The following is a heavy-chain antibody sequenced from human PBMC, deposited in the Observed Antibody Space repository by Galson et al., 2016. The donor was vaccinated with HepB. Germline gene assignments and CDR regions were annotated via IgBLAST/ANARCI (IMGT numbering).Heavy chain of an antibody. CDR3: ARGNYCGMDV. V-gene: IGHV3-74*01. J-gene: IGHJ6*02. CDR2: INSEGSST. CDR1: GFTFSNYW. Sequence: SLRLSCAASGFTFSNYWMHWVRQAPGKGLVWVSRINSEGSSTSYADFVKGRFTISRDNAQNPMYLQMNSLRAEDTAVYYCARGNYCGMDVWGQGTTVTVSS.